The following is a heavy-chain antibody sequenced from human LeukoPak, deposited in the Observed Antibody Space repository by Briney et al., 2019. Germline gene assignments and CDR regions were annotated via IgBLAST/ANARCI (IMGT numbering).Heavy chain of an antibody. D-gene: IGHD2-2*02. CDR1: GFIFSSYA. V-gene: IGHV3-30*01. CDR2: ISYDGGSG. CDR3: ARGGLGDCSSTSCYNFHYFDY. Sequence: GRSLRLSCSASGFIFSSYAMHWVRQAPGKGLEWMSIISYDGGSGDYADSVRGRFTLSRDNSKNTLYLEMNGLRPEDTAVYYCARGGLGDCSSTSCYNFHYFDYWGQGALVTVSS. J-gene: IGHJ4*02.